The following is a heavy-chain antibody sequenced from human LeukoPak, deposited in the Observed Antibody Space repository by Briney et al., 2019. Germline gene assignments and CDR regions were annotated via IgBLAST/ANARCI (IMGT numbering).Heavy chain of an antibody. D-gene: IGHD2-21*01. J-gene: IGHJ6*03. V-gene: IGHV3-23*01. CDR3: AKQPYNYYYLDV. CDR1: GFTFNRNA. Sequence: GESLRLSCAASGFTFNRNAISWVRQAPGKGLEWVSTIGGSGDKTFYADSVKGRFTISRDNSNYMLFLHMNNLRAEDTAIYYCAKQPYNYYYLDVWGKGTTVTVSS. CDR2: IGGSGDKT.